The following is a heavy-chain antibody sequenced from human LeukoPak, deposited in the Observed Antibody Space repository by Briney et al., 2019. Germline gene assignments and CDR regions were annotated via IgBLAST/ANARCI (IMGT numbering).Heavy chain of an antibody. CDR3: ARGYSSDN. V-gene: IGHV3-66*01. Sequence: GGSLRLSCAASGFTVTSNYMSWVRQAPGKGLEWVSVIYSGGSTYYADSVKGRFTISRDNSKNTLNLQMNSLRAEDAAVYYCARGYSSDNWGQGTLVTVSS. CDR1: GFTVTSNY. J-gene: IGHJ4*02. D-gene: IGHD2-21*01. CDR2: IYSGGST.